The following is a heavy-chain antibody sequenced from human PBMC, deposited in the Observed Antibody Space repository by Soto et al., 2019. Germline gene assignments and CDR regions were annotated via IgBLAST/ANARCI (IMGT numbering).Heavy chain of an antibody. J-gene: IGHJ6*02. Sequence: QVQLVQSGAAVKKPGASVKVSCKASGYTFTSYGFSWVRQAPGQGLEWMGWISAYNGNTNYAQKLQGRVTMTTDTSTSTAYMELRSLRSDDTAVYYCASYHLNSYYYGMDVWGQGTTVTGSS. CDR2: ISAYNGNT. CDR1: GYTFTSYG. CDR3: ASYHLNSYYYGMDV. V-gene: IGHV1-18*01.